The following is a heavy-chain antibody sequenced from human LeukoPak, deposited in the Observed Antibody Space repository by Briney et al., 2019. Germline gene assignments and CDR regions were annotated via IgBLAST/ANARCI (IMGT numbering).Heavy chain of an antibody. D-gene: IGHD4-11*01. J-gene: IGHJ4*02. CDR1: GFTFSSYA. V-gene: IGHV3-30-3*01. CDR2: ISYDGSNK. Sequence: GRSLRLSCAASGFTFSSYAMHWVRQAPGKGLEWVAVISYDGSNKYYADSVKGRFTISRDNSKNTLYLQMNSLRAEDTAVYYCARGPPALNDYSIVDYWGQGTLVTVSS. CDR3: ARGPPALNDYSIVDY.